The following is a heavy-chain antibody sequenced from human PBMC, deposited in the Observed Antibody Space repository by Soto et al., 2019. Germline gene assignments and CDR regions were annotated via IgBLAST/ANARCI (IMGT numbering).Heavy chain of an antibody. D-gene: IGHD3-16*01. V-gene: IGHV1-3*01. Sequence: QVQLVQSGAEVKKPGASVKVSCKASGYTFTSYAMHWVRQAPGQRLEWMGWINAGNGNTKYSQKFQGRVTITRDTSASTAYMELSSLRSEDTAVYYCARAPSGLARGSWYYFDYWGQGTLVTVSS. J-gene: IGHJ4*02. CDR1: GYTFTSYA. CDR2: INAGNGNT. CDR3: ARAPSGLARGSWYYFDY.